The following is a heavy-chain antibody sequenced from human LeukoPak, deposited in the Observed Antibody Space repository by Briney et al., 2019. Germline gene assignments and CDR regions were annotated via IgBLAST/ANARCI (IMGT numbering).Heavy chain of an antibody. V-gene: IGHV4-34*01. CDR3: ARGGTYYYGSGSLEYFQH. J-gene: IGHJ1*01. D-gene: IGHD3-10*01. Sequence: PSETLSLTCAVYGGSFSGYYWSWIRQPPGKGLEWIGEINHSGSTNYNPSLKSRVTISVDTSKNQFSLKLSSVTAADTAVCYCARGGTYYYGSGSLEYFQHWGQGTLVTVSS. CDR2: INHSGST. CDR1: GGSFSGYY.